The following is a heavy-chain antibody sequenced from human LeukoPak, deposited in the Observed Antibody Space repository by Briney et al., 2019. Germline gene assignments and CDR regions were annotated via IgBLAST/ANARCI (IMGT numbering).Heavy chain of an antibody. CDR3: ARGPRIAVAGTLRY. CDR1: GGSFSGYY. D-gene: IGHD6-19*01. CDR2: INHSGST. J-gene: IGHJ4*02. Sequence: PSETLSLTCAVYGGSFSGYYWSWIRQPPGKGLEWIGEINHSGSTNYNPSLKSRVTISVDTSKNQFSLKLSSVTAADTAVYYCARGPRIAVAGTLRYWGQGTLVTVSS. V-gene: IGHV4-34*01.